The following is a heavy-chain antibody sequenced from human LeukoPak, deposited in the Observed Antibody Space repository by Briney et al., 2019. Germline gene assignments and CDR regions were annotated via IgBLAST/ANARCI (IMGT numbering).Heavy chain of an antibody. CDR2: ISGSGDSV. D-gene: IGHD3-3*01. CDR1: GFTFSSFA. J-gene: IGHJ4*02. Sequence: GGSLRLSCAASGFTFSSFALTWVRQAPGKGLEWVSIISGSGDSVDYADSVEGRFTVSRDNSKNTVYLQMNSPRAEDTAVYYCANSQDSDYWSGYYRPFDSWGQGTLVAVSS. CDR3: ANSQDSDYWSGYYRPFDS. V-gene: IGHV3-23*01.